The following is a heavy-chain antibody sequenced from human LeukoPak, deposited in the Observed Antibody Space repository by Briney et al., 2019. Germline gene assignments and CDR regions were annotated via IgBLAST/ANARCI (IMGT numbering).Heavy chain of an antibody. CDR1: GGSFSGYY. CDR3: ARDATHFDY. V-gene: IGHV4-34*01. J-gene: IGHJ4*02. Sequence: SETLSLTCAVYGGSFSGYYWSWIRQPPGKGLEWIGEINHSGSTIYNPSLKSRVTISVDTSKNQFSLKLSSVTAADTAVYYCARDATHFDYWGQGTLVTVSS. CDR2: INHSGST.